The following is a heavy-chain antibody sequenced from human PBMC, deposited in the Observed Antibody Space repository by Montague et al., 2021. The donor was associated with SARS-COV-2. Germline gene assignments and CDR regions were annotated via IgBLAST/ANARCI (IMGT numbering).Heavy chain of an antibody. J-gene: IGHJ6*02. Sequence: SLSLSCAASGFTFSSYWMSWVRQAPGKGLEWVANIKQDGSEKYYVDSXXGRFTISRDNAKNSLYLQMSSLRAEDTAVYYCARVQRTTGTTRLGTYYYYYYGMDVGGQGTTVTVSS. CDR1: GFTFSSYW. V-gene: IGHV3-7*01. D-gene: IGHD1-1*01. CDR3: ARVQRTTGTTRLGTYYYYYYGMDV. CDR2: IKQDGSEK.